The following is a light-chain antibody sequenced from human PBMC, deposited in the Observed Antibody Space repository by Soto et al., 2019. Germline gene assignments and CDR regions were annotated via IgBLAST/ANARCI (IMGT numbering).Light chain of an antibody. Sequence: QSALTQPPSASGSPGQSVTISCTGTSSDVGGYNYVSWYQQYPGRAPKLMIYEVTKRPSGVPDRFSGSKSGNTASLTVSGLQAKDETDYYCSSYAAGNNFYFVFGGGTKLTVL. J-gene: IGLJ3*02. V-gene: IGLV2-8*01. CDR2: EVT. CDR1: SSDVGGYNY. CDR3: SSYAAGNNFYFV.